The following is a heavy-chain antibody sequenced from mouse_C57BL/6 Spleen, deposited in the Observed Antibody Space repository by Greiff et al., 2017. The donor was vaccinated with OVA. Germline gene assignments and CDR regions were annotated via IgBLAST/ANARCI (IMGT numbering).Heavy chain of an antibody. J-gene: IGHJ4*01. V-gene: IGHV1-64*01. CDR1: GYTFTSYW. CDR2: IHPNSGST. Sequence: QVQLKQPGAELVKPGASVKLSCKASGYTFTSYWMHWVKQRPGQGLEWIGMIHPNSGSTNYNEKFKSKATLTVDKSSSTAYMQLSSLTSEDSAVYYCARGYYSNPYYAMDYWGQGTSVTVSS. D-gene: IGHD2-5*01. CDR3: ARGYYSNPYYAMDY.